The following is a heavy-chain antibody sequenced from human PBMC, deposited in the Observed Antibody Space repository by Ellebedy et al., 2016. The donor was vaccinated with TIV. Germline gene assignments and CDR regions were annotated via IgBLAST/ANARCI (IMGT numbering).Heavy chain of an antibody. J-gene: IGHJ6*02. D-gene: IGHD3-3*01. CDR2: ISAYNGNT. Sequence: AASVKVSCKASGYTITSYGISWVRQAPGQGLEWMGWISAYNGNTDYAQKLQGRVIMTTDTSTSTAYMDLRSLRSDDTAVYYCARDSAFDYDLYGMDVWGQGTTVTVSS. V-gene: IGHV1-18*04. CDR1: GYTITSYG. CDR3: ARDSAFDYDLYGMDV.